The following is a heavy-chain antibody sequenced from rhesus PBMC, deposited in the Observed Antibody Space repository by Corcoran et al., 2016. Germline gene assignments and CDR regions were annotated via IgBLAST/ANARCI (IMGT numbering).Heavy chain of an antibody. J-gene: IGHJ4*01. V-gene: IGHV4-73*01. CDR2: IYGNSAST. CDR1: GGSISGYYY. Sequence: VQLQQWGEGLVKPSETLSLTGAVYGGSISGYYYLSWIRPPPGKGLEWIGYIYGNSASTNYNPSLKNRVTISKDTSKNQFSLKLSSVTAADTAVYYCARVWTGTTFDYWGQGVLVTVSS. D-gene: IGHD1-14*01. CDR3: ARVWTGTTFDY.